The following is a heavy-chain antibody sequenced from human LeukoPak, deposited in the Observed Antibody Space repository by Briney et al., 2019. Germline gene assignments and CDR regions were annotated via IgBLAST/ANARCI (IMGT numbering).Heavy chain of an antibody. CDR3: ARETSQKGAHYMDV. J-gene: IGHJ3*01. D-gene: IGHD4-11*01. CDR2: IYYSGST. CDR1: GGSISSYY. V-gene: IGHV4-59*01. Sequence: SETLSLTCTVSGGSISSYYWSWIRQPPGKGLQWIGYIYYSGSTNYNPSLKSRVTISVDTSKNQFSLRLSSVTAADTAVYYCARETSQKGAHYMDVWGQGTMVTVSS.